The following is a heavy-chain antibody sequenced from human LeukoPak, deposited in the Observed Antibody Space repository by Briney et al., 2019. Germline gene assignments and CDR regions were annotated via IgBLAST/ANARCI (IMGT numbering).Heavy chain of an antibody. CDR3: AKYSGSYYYPPNWDS. Sequence: GGSLRLSCAASGFTFSSYAMHWVRQAPGKGLEWVAVISHDGSNKYYADSVKGRFTISRDNSKNTLYLQMNSLRAEDTAVYFCAKYSGSYYYPPNWDSWGQGTLVTVSS. D-gene: IGHD1-26*01. J-gene: IGHJ4*02. CDR1: GFTFSSYA. CDR2: ISHDGSNK. V-gene: IGHV3-30-3*01.